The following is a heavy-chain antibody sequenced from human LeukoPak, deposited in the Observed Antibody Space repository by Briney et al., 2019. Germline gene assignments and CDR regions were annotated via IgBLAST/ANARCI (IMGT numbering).Heavy chain of an antibody. CDR2: ISSDGSNK. V-gene: IGHV3-30*03. CDR3: ARDGRGGHNDF. D-gene: IGHD4-23*01. J-gene: IGHJ4*02. Sequence: GGSLRLSCAASRFTFSSYGMHWVRQAPGKGLEGVAVISSDGSNKYYADSVKGRFTISRDNAKNSLFLQMDGLRVDDTAVYFCARDGRGGHNDFWGQGTLITVSS. CDR1: RFTFSSYG.